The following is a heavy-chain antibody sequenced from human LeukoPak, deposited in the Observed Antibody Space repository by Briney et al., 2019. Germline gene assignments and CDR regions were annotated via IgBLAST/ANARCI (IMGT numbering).Heavy chain of an antibody. CDR3: ATFSDRSSRYFDY. D-gene: IGHD2-2*01. CDR1: GFTFSNNA. Sequence: GGSLRLSCAASGFTFSNNAMSWVRQAPGKGLEWVSTISGSGGSTYYADSVKGRFTISRDNSKNTLYLQMNSLRAEDTAVYYCATFSDRSSRYFDYWGQGTLVTVSS. J-gene: IGHJ4*02. V-gene: IGHV3-23*01. CDR2: ISGSGGST.